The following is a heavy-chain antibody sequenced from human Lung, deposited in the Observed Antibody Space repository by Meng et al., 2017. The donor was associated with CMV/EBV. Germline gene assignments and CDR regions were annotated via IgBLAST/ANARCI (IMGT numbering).Heavy chain of an antibody. CDR2: ISSSSSYI. CDR3: TCKGYSYGDDAFDI. D-gene: IGHD5-18*01. Sequence: GGSLRLSCAASGFTFSPYRMNWVRQAPGKGLEWVSSISSSSSYIYYADSVKGRFTISRDNAKNSLYLQMNSLRAEDTAVYYCTCKGYSYGDDAFDIWGQGTMVXVSS. V-gene: IGHV3-21*01. CDR1: GFTFSPYR. J-gene: IGHJ3*02.